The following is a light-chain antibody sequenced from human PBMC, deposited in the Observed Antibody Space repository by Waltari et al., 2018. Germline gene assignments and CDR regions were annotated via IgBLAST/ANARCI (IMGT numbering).Light chain of an antibody. V-gene: IGKV3-11*01. CDR2: DAS. J-gene: IGKJ4*01. Sequence: EIVLTQSPATLSLSPGERATLSCRASQSVTTYLAWYQQKPGQAPRLLIYDASNRAPGIPARFSGSGSGTDFTLTISSLEPEDFVVYYCQQRSNWPFTFGGGTKVEIK. CDR1: QSVTTY. CDR3: QQRSNWPFT.